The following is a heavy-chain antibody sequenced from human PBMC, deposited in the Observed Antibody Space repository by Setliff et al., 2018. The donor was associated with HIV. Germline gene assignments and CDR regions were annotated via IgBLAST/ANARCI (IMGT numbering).Heavy chain of an antibody. D-gene: IGHD1-26*01. CDR2: IIPIFGTA. Sequence: GASVKVSCKASGGTFSNYGISWVRQAPGQGLEWMGRIIPIFGTANYAQKFQGRVTITADDSTSTAYMGLSSLRSEDTAVYYCARGMSTTTSTTIYNYGMDVWGLGTTVTVS. CDR1: GGTFSNYG. J-gene: IGHJ6*02. V-gene: IGHV1-69*13. CDR3: ARGMSTTTSTTIYNYGMDV.